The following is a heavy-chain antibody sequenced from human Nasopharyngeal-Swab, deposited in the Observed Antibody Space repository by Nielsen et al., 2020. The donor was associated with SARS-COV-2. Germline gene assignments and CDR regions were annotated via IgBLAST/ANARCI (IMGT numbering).Heavy chain of an antibody. V-gene: IGHV1-8*02. CDR1: GYTFTSYA. Sequence: ASVKVSCKASGYTFTSYAMNWVRQATGQGLEWMGWMNPNSGNTGYAQKFQGRVTMTRSTSISTAYMELSSLRSEDTAVYYCARAGAAAPGVYYGMDVWGQGTTVTVSS. CDR2: MNPNSGNT. J-gene: IGHJ6*02. CDR3: ARAGAAAPGVYYGMDV. D-gene: IGHD6-13*01.